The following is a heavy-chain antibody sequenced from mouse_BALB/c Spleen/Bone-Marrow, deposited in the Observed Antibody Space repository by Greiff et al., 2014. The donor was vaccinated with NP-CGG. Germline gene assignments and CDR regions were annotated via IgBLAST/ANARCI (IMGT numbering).Heavy chain of an antibody. Sequence: QVQLQQSGPELVKPGASVKISCKASGYAFSSSWMNWVKQRPGQGLEWIGRIYPGDGDTNYNGKFKGKATLTADKSSSTAYMQLSSLTSVDSAVYFCAIHAYGNSYWYFDVWGAGTTVTVSS. J-gene: IGHJ1*01. CDR2: IYPGDGDT. CDR3: AIHAYGNSYWYFDV. V-gene: IGHV1-82*01. CDR1: GYAFSSSW. D-gene: IGHD2-1*01.